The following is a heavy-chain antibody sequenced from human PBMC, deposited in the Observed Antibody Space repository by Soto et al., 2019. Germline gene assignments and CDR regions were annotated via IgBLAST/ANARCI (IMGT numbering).Heavy chain of an antibody. CDR3: AKDTLYSGYDSPFDY. Sequence: EVQLLESGGGLVQPGGSLRLSCAASGFTFSSYAMSWVRQAPGKGLEWVSAISGSGGSTYYADSVKGRFTISRDNSKNTLYLQMNSLRDEDTVVYYCAKDTLYSGYDSPFDYWGQGTLVTVSS. CDR2: ISGSGGST. D-gene: IGHD5-12*01. CDR1: GFTFSSYA. J-gene: IGHJ4*02. V-gene: IGHV3-23*01.